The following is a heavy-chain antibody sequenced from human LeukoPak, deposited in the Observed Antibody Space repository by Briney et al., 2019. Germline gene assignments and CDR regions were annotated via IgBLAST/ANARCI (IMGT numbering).Heavy chain of an antibody. CDR1: GGSISSYY. Sequence: PSETLSLTCTVSGGSISSYYWSWIRQPPGKGLEWIGYIYYSGSTNYNPSLKSRVTISVDTSKNQFSLKLSSVTAADTAVYYCASRTTKGDLGYWGQGTLVTVSS. CDR3: ASRTTKGDLGY. D-gene: IGHD1-7*01. CDR2: IYYSGST. V-gene: IGHV4-59*08. J-gene: IGHJ4*02.